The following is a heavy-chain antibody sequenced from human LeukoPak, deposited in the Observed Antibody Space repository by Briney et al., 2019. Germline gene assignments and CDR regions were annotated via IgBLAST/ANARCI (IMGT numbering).Heavy chain of an antibody. V-gene: IGHV4-61*02. Sequence: SETLSLTCTVSGDSISSGDYYWSWIRQPAGKGLEWIGRISSSGSTNYNPSLKSRVTISVDTSKNQFSLKLSSVTAADTAAYYCARTIAAHSPTDAFDIWGQGTMVTVSS. CDR3: ARTIAAHSPTDAFDI. CDR2: ISSSGST. CDR1: GDSISSGDYY. J-gene: IGHJ3*02. D-gene: IGHD6-6*01.